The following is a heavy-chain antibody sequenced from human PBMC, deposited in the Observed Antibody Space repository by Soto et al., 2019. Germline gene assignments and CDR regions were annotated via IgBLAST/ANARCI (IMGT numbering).Heavy chain of an antibody. CDR2: IKPDGSER. D-gene: IGHD7-27*01. V-gene: IGHV3-7*04. CDR3: ATDLNWEQY. Sequence: EVQLVESGGGLVQPGGSLGLSCAASGFTFGTYWMTWVRQAPGKGLECVGNIKPDGSERYYVDSVKGRFTISRDNAKNSRNLHMNSLGAEDTAVYYCATDLNWEQYWGQGTLVTVSS. CDR1: GFTFGTYW. J-gene: IGHJ4*02.